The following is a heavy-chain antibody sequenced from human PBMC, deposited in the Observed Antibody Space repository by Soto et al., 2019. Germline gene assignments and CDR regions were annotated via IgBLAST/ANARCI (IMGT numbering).Heavy chain of an antibody. J-gene: IGHJ6*03. CDR3: ARDGEGTAPAIVVVRAAIQGNCYYYYMDV. V-gene: IGHV1-8*01. Sequence: QVQLVQSGAAVKKPGASVKVSCKASGYTFTSYDINWVRQATGQGLEWMGWMNPNSGNTGYAQKFQRRVTMTRNTSISTAYMELNRLRSEDTAVYYCARDGEGTAPAIVVVRAAIQGNCYYYYMDVWGKGTTVTVSS. CDR2: MNPNSGNT. D-gene: IGHD2-2*01. CDR1: GYTFTSYD.